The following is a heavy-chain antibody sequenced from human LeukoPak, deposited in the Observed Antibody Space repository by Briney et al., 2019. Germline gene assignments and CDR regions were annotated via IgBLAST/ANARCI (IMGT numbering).Heavy chain of an antibody. V-gene: IGHV3-7*04. J-gene: IGHJ4*02. D-gene: IGHD3-10*01. Sequence: GGSLRLSCAASGFSFSTYWMSWVRQAPGKGLQWVANIRPDGSEKFHVDSLKGRFTISRDNAKNSLYLEMNSLRDDDTAVYYCARDGGYYGPDYWGQGTLVTVSS. CDR3: ARDGGYYGPDY. CDR1: GFSFSTYW. CDR2: IRPDGSEK.